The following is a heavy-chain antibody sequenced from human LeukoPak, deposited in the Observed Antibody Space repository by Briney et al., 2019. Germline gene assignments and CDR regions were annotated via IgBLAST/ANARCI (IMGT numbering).Heavy chain of an antibody. D-gene: IGHD3-3*01. V-gene: IGHV1-69*04. J-gene: IGHJ3*02. CDR2: IIPILGIA. Sequence: ASVKVPCKASGGTFSSYTISLVRQAPGQGLEWMGRIIPILGIANYAQKFQGRVTITADKSTSTAYMELSSLRSEDTAVYYCARDHGTDYDFWSGYFSHAFDIWGQGTMVTVSS. CDR1: GGTFSSYT. CDR3: ARDHGTDYDFWSGYFSHAFDI.